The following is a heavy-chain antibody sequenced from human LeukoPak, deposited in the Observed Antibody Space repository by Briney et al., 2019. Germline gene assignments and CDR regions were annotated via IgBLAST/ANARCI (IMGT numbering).Heavy chain of an antibody. CDR3: ARGARGTTDY. CDR2: INPNSGGT. CDR1: GYTFIAYY. J-gene: IGHJ4*02. V-gene: IGHV1-2*06. D-gene: IGHD1-1*01. Sequence: ASVKVSCKASGYTFIAYYMHWVRQAPGQGLEWMGQINPNSGGTNYAQKFQGRDTMTRDTSISTACRELSRLRFDDTAVFYCARGARGTTDYWGQGTLVTVSS.